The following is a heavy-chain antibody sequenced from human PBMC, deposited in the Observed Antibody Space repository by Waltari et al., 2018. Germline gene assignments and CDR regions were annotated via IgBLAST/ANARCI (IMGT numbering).Heavy chain of an antibody. CDR1: EFTSSSYA. CDR3: ARDYCDRTNCHGMDV. CDR2: ISNNERNI. V-gene: IGHV3-30*04. Sequence: QVQLVESGGGVVQPGRSLRLSCTASEFTSSSYAMPWVRQAPGKGLEWVAVISNNERNIYYVDSVKGRFTISRDNSKKMLYLQMNSLIIEDTAVYYCARDYCDRTNCHGMDVWGQGTTVTVSS. J-gene: IGHJ6*02. D-gene: IGHD3-22*01.